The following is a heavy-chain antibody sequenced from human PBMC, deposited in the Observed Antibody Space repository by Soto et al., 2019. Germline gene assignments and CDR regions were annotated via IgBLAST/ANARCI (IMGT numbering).Heavy chain of an antibody. J-gene: IGHJ4*02. CDR2: IYYSGST. CDR3: ARSGLSNLDY. CDR1: GGSISSYY. D-gene: IGHD3-16*01. V-gene: IGHV4-59*01. Sequence: TLSLTCTVSGGSISSYYWSWIRQPPGKGLEWIGYIYYSGSTNYNPSLKSRVTISVDTSKNQFSLKLSSVTAADTAVYYCARSGLSNLDYWGQGTLVTVSS.